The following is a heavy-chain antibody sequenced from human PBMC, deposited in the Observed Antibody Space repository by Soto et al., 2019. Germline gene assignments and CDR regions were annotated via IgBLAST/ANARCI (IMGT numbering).Heavy chain of an antibody. J-gene: IGHJ6*02. D-gene: IGHD4-17*01. CDR3: ARQNGDFDYYSYGVDV. CDR2: IYYRRTT. CDR1: GGSIVSYY. Sequence: QVQLQESGPGLVKPSETLSLTCTVSGGSIVSYYWSWIRQPQGKGLEWLGHIYYRRTTTYNPSRQSRVTISVDTSKNPFSMRRSSLSAEDTAVYYCARQNGDFDYYSYGVDVWGQGTKFTVS. V-gene: IGHV4-59*01.